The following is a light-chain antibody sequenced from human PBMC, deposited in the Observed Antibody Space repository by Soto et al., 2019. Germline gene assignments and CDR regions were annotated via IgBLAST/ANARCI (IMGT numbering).Light chain of an antibody. V-gene: IGLV2-14*03. CDR2: DVT. CDR3: SSYTSTSTLV. CDR1: RSDIGGYNF. J-gene: IGLJ2*01. Sequence: QPVLTQPASVSGSPGQSITISCTGTRSDIGGYNFVSWYQQHPGKVPKLLIYDVTHRPSGVSNRFSGSKSANTASLTISGLQAEDEADYYCSSYTSTSTLVFGGGTKVTVL.